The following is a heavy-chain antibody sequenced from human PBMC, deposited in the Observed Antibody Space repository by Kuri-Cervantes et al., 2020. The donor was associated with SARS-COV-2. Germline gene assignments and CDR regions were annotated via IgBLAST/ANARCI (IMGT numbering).Heavy chain of an antibody. V-gene: IGHV3-15*01. Sequence: AESLKISCAASGYTFSNAWMSWVRQAPGKGLEWIGRIKSKTDGGTTDYDAHVKGRFTISRDDSKNTLYLQMNSLKTADAAGYYCTTEDGDYVSLDYWGQGTLVTVSS. CDR3: TTEDGDYVSLDY. D-gene: IGHD4-17*01. CDR2: IKSKTDGGTT. J-gene: IGHJ4*02. CDR1: GYTFSNAW.